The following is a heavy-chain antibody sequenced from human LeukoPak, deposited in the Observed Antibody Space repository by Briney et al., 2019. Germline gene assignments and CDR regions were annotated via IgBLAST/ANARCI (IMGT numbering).Heavy chain of an antibody. CDR2: VHYRGSP. Sequence: PPETLSLTCTVSGGSVTTYYWSWIRQFPGKGLEWIGHVHYRGSPEYNPSLTSRVTISVDTSKNQFSLRLTSVTAADTAVYYCARYSTSWDYWGQGTLVTVSS. CDR1: GGSVTTYY. J-gene: IGHJ4*02. CDR3: ARYSTSWDY. D-gene: IGHD2-2*01. V-gene: IGHV4-59*02.